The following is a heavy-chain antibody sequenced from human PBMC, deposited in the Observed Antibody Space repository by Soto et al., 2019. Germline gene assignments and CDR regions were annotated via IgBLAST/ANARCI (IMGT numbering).Heavy chain of an antibody. CDR2: IYYSGST. Sequence: QVQLQESGPGLVKPSETLSLTCTVSGGSISSYYWSWIRQPPGKGLEWIGYIYYSGSTNYNPSLKSRVTISVDTSKNQFSLKLSSVTAADTAVYYCARVPAVPAAAVYGMDVWGQGTTVTVSS. J-gene: IGHJ6*02. D-gene: IGHD2-2*01. CDR3: ARVPAVPAAAVYGMDV. V-gene: IGHV4-59*01. CDR1: GGSISSYY.